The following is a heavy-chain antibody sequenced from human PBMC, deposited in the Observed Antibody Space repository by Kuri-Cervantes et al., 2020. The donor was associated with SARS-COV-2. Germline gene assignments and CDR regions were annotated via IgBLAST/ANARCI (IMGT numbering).Heavy chain of an antibody. D-gene: IGHD3-22*01. CDR2: IYYTGSA. CDR1: GGSVSSSSYY. CDR3: ACLSSXYNDVFDF. Sequence: SETLSLXCTVSGGSVSSSSYYWGWFPQPPGKGLEWIGSIYYTGSAYYNSSLKSRVTISVDTXXNQFSLKLRSVTAADTAXQYCACLSSXYNDVFDFWGQGMLVTVSS. V-gene: IGHV4-39*01. J-gene: IGHJ4*02.